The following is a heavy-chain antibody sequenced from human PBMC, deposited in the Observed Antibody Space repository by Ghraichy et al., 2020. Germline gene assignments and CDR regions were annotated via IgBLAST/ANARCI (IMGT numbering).Heavy chain of an antibody. CDR1: GVSMSSHY. J-gene: IGHJ5*02. Sequence: SQTLSLTCTVSGVSMSSHYWSWVRQPAGKGLEWIGYIYTSGFTNYNPSLKSRVSMSIDTSKKQFSLNLTSVPAADTALYYCVRGNGWYDPWGQGTLVTVSS. CDR2: IYTSGFT. V-gene: IGHV4-4*07. D-gene: IGHD2-8*01. CDR3: VRGNGWYDP.